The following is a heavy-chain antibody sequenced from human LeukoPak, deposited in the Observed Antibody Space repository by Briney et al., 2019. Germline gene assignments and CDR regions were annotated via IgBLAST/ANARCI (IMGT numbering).Heavy chain of an antibody. CDR1: GGSISSYY. J-gene: IGHJ2*01. D-gene: IGHD6-19*01. CDR2: IYYSGST. Sequence: PSETLSLTCTVSGGSISSYYWSWIRQPPGEGLEWIAYIYYSGSTNYNPSLKSRLTISVDTSKNQFSLKLTSVTAADTAVYYCARASAHRGIAVAGVYWYFDLWGRGSLVTVYS. CDR3: ARASAHRGIAVAGVYWYFDL. V-gene: IGHV4-59*01.